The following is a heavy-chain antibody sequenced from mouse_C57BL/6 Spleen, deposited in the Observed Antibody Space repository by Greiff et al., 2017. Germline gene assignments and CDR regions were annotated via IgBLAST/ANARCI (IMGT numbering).Heavy chain of an antibody. V-gene: IGHV1-54*01. Sequence: VQLQQSGAELVRPGTSVKVSCKASGYAFTNYLIEWVKQRPGQGLEWIGVINPGSGGTNYNEKFKGKATLTADKSSSTAYMQLSSLTSEDSAVYFCARGNYGSSYNYAMDYWGQGTSVTVSS. J-gene: IGHJ4*01. D-gene: IGHD1-1*01. CDR1: GYAFTNYL. CDR3: ARGNYGSSYNYAMDY. CDR2: INPGSGGT.